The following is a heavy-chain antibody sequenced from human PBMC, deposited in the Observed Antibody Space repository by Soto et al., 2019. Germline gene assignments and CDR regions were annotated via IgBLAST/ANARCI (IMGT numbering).Heavy chain of an antibody. Sequence: QVQLGQSGAEVKKPGSSVKVSCKASGGTFSSYAISWVRQAPGQGLEWMGGIIPISDTTNYAQKFQGRVTITADESTRTAYMELSSLRSEDTAVYYCARSQGSSTSLEIYYYYYYGMDVWGQGTTVTVSS. V-gene: IGHV1-69*01. CDR1: GGTFSSYA. CDR2: IIPISDTT. CDR3: ARSQGSSTSLEIYYYYYYGMDV. J-gene: IGHJ6*02. D-gene: IGHD2-2*01.